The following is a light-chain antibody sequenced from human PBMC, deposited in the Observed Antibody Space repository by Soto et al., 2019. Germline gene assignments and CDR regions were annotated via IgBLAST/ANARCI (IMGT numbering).Light chain of an antibody. CDR3: QQRSIWPPA. Sequence: DIVLTQSPSTLSLSPGDRAALSCRASPSVFPSLAWYQQKPGQPPRLLIYSTSIRAAGVPGRFSGSGSGTDFTLTISSLQPEDFAVYYCQQRSIWPPAFGLGTKVEIK. V-gene: IGKV3-11*01. CDR2: STS. CDR1: PSVFPS. J-gene: IGKJ2*01.